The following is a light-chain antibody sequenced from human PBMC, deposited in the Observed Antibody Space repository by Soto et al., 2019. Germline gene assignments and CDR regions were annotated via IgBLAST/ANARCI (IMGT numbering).Light chain of an antibody. CDR1: QSIRNC. CDR2: RGS. V-gene: IGKV1-39*01. Sequence: DIQVTQSPSSLSASVGDRVTITCRASQSIRNCLNWYQQRPGKAPKLLISRGSNLQSGVSSRCSGSGSGTDFTLTTGSLQPEDFATYHCQQCHSAPLTFGGGYKVEVK. CDR3: QQCHSAPLT. J-gene: IGKJ4*01.